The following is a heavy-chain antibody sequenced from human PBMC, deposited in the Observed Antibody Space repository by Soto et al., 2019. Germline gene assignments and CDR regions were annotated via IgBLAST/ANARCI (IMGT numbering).Heavy chain of an antibody. CDR1: GYSFSSRW. J-gene: IGHJ4*02. CDR3: ASGISYGEYYFDI. D-gene: IGHD5-18*01. Sequence: PGESLKISCKGSGYSFSSRWIAWVRQKPGKGLECMGIIFPGDSDTSYRPSFEGQVTISADESINTAYLQWSSLKASDTALYFCASGISYGEYYFDIWGQGTQVTVSS. V-gene: IGHV5-51*01. CDR2: IFPGDSDT.